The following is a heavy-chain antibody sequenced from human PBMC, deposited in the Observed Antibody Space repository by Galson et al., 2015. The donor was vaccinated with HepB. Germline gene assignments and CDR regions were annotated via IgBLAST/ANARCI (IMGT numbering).Heavy chain of an antibody. J-gene: IGHJ5*02. V-gene: IGHV1-69*13. CDR1: GGTFSSYA. D-gene: IGHD4-11*01. CDR3: ARTPPYSNYGWFDP. Sequence: SVKVSCKASGGTFSSYAISWVRQAPGQGLEWMGGIIPIFGTANYAQKVQGRVTITADESTSTAYMELSSLRSEDTAVYYCARTPPYSNYGWFDPWGQGTLVTVSS. CDR2: IIPIFGTA.